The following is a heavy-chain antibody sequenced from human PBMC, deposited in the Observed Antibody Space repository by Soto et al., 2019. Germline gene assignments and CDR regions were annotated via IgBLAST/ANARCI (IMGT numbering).Heavy chain of an antibody. CDR1: GGTFSSYT. D-gene: IGHD2-15*01. J-gene: IGHJ6*03. CDR2: IIPILGIA. CDR3: SIVVGVAATPGPQNYMDG. Sequence: SVKVSCKASGGTFSSYTISWVRQAPGQGLEWMGRIIPILGIANYAQKFQGRVTITADKSTSTAYMELSSLRSEDTAVYYCSIVVGVAATPGPQNYMDGWAKGTTVTVSS. V-gene: IGHV1-69*02.